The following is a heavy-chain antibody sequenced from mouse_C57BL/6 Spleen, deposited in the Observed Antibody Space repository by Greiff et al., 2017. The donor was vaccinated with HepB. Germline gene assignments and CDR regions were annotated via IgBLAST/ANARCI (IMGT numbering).Heavy chain of an antibody. CDR3: AREDYDGYFDV. Sequence: EVQGVESGGGLVKPGGSLKLSCAASGFTFSDYGMHWVRQAPEKGLDWVAYISSGSSTIYYADTVKGRFTISRDNAKNTLFLQMTSLRSEDTAMYYCAREDYDGYFDVWGTGTTVTVSS. CDR1: GFTFSDYG. J-gene: IGHJ1*03. CDR2: ISSGSSTI. D-gene: IGHD2-4*01. V-gene: IGHV5-17*01.